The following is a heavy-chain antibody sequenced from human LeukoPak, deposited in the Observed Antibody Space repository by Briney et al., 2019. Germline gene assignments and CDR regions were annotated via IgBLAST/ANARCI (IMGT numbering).Heavy chain of an antibody. Sequence: GGSLRLSCAASGFTFSSYGMHWVRQAPGKGLEWVAVISYDGSNKYYADSVKGRFTISRDNSKNTLYLQMNSLRAEDTAVYYCAKDYNRGGWGEISFDFGGQGTLVTVSS. J-gene: IGHJ4*02. CDR3: AKDYNRGGWGEISFDF. D-gene: IGHD6-19*01. CDR2: ISYDGSNK. V-gene: IGHV3-30*18. CDR1: GFTFSSYG.